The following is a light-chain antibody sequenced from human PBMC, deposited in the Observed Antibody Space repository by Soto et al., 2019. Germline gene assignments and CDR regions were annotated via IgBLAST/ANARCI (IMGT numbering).Light chain of an antibody. V-gene: IGKV1-5*03. CDR2: KAS. J-gene: IGKJ2*01. Sequence: DVEMTQSPSTPPTSIGDRVTINCRASQNVSNWLAWYQQTPGKAPKLLIYKASGLESGVPSRFSASESGTAFTLTINSLPSDDFATYFCQQYSKESTFGQGTKLEIK. CDR1: QNVSNW. CDR3: QQYSKEST.